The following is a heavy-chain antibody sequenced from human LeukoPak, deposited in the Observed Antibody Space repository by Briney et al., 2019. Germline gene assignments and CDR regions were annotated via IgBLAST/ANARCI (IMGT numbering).Heavy chain of an antibody. J-gene: IGHJ4*02. V-gene: IGHV3-23*01. CDR1: GFTFSSYA. CDR3: ANNWNMDC. Sequence: QPGGSLRLSCAASGFTFSSYAMSWVRQAPGKGLEWVSSISYSGDSTYYADSVKGRFAISRDNSENTVYLQMNSLRADDTAVYYCANNWNMDCWGQGTLVTVSS. CDR2: ISYSGDST. D-gene: IGHD1-1*01.